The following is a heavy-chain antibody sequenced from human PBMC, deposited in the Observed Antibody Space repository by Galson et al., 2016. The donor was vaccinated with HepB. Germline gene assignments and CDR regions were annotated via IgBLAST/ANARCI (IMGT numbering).Heavy chain of an antibody. CDR1: GFAIEEYG. D-gene: IGHD6-19*01. CDR3: ARRQPGYSSGWTPRNGFDI. Sequence: SLRLSCAASGFAIEEYGMSWVRQAPGKGLEWVSGMNWHTGKTDYAESVKGRFTISRGNAENSLYLQMNSLRVEDTALYYCARRQPGYSSGWTPRNGFDIWGQGTMVTVS. J-gene: IGHJ3*02. CDR2: MNWHTGKT. V-gene: IGHV3-20*04.